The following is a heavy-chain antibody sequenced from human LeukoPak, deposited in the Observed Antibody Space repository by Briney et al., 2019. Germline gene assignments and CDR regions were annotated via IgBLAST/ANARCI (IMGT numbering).Heavy chain of an antibody. D-gene: IGHD6-13*01. Sequence: SETLSLTCTVSGGSISSYYWSWIRQPPGKGLEWIGNIYYSGSTNYNPSLKSRVTISVDTSKNQFSLKLSSVTAADTAVYYCARHPGIAAAGTREFDYWGQGTLVTVSS. J-gene: IGHJ4*02. CDR3: ARHPGIAAAGTREFDY. CDR1: GGSISSYY. V-gene: IGHV4-59*08. CDR2: IYYSGST.